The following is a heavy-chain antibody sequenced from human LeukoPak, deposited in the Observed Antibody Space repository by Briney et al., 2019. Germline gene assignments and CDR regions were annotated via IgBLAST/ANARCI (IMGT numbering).Heavy chain of an antibody. D-gene: IGHD2-2*01. CDR2: IYTSGST. V-gene: IGHV4-4*07. Sequence: SETLSLTCTVSGGSLSNYYWNWIRQPAGKGLEWIGRIYTSGSTNYNPSLKSRVTMSVDTSKNQFSLKLSSVTAADTAVYYCVGSLGYCSSTSCYDLYYYYYYMDVWGKGTTVTVSS. CDR3: VGSLGYCSSTSCYDLYYYYYYMDV. CDR1: GGSLSNYY. J-gene: IGHJ6*03.